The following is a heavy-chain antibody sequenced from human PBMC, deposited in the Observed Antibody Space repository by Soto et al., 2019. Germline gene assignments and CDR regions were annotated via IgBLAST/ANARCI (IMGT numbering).Heavy chain of an antibody. Sequence: GGSLRLSCAASGFTFSSYAMHWVRQAPGKGLEWVAVISYDGSNKYYADSVKGRFTISRDNSKNTLYLQMNSLRAEDTAVYYCARDLTYYDILTGSSPGSGMDVWGQGTTVTVSS. J-gene: IGHJ6*02. CDR1: GFTFSSYA. CDR3: ARDLTYYDILTGSSPGSGMDV. V-gene: IGHV3-30*04. D-gene: IGHD3-9*01. CDR2: ISYDGSNK.